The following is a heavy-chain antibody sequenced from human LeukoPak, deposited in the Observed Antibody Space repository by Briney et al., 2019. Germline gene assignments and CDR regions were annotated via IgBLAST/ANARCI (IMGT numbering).Heavy chain of an antibody. J-gene: IGHJ4*02. CDR1: GGTFSSYA. Sequence: GASVKVSCKASGGTFSSYAFSWVRQAPGQGLEWMGGITPIVGTTNYAQMFQGRVTITADESTSTAYMELSSLRSEDTAVYYCARGGYYYDSSGYSHLPDYWGQGTLVTVSA. CDR3: ARGGYYYDSSGYSHLPDY. CDR2: ITPIVGTT. D-gene: IGHD3-22*01. V-gene: IGHV1-69*13.